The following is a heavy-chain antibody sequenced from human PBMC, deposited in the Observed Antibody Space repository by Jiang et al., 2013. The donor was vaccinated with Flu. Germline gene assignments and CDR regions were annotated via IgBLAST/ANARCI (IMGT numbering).Heavy chain of an antibody. CDR3: VRRDKFSSGWSFDY. J-gene: IGHJ4*02. CDR1: GYTFTEYS. D-gene: IGHD3-22*01. Sequence: QSGSELKEPGASVKISCKASGYTFTEYSMNWVRQAPGQGLEWMGRITTNTGSPTYAQGFTGRFLFSLDTSVSTAYLQINNLEAEDAAMYYCVRRDKFSSGWSFDYWGQGTLVTVSS. CDR2: ITTNTGSP. V-gene: IGHV7-4-1*02.